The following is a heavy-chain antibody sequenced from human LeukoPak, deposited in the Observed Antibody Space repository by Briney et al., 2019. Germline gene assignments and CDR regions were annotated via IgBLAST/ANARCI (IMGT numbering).Heavy chain of an antibody. J-gene: IGHJ6*03. V-gene: IGHV4-4*07. CDR3: ASVSITMVRGRYYYYYYYMDV. CDR1: GYSISSGYY. D-gene: IGHD3-10*01. CDR2: IYTSGST. Sequence: SETLSLTCTVSGYSISSGYYWSWIRQPAGKGLEWIGRIYTSGSTNYNPSLKSRVTMSVDTSKNQFSLKLSSVTAADTAVYYCASVSITMVRGRYYYYYYYMDVWGKGTTVTISS.